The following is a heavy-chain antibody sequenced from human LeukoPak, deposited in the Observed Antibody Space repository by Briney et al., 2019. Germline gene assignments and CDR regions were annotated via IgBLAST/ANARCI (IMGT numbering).Heavy chain of an antibody. CDR3: LRECHFVYYYDSIGSTYFDY. D-gene: IGHD3-22*01. V-gene: IGHV4-59*01. J-gene: IGHJ4*02. Sequence: PSETLSLTCTASGGSISSYYRSWIRQLPGKGLEWIGYIYYSGSTNYNPSLKSRVTISVDTSKNQFSLKLSSVTAADTAVYYCLRECHFVYYYDSIGSTYFDYWGQGTLVTVSS. CDR2: IYYSGST. CDR1: GGSISSYY.